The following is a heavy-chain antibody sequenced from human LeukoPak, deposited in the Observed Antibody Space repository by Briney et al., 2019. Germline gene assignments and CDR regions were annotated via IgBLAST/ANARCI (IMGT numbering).Heavy chain of an antibody. Sequence: SETLSLTCTVSGGSISSYYWSWIRQPPGKGLEWIGYIYYSGSTNYNPSLKSRVTISVDTSKNQFSLKLSSVTAADTAVYYYARDPSMADYYYYGMDVWGQGTTVTDSS. J-gene: IGHJ6*02. V-gene: IGHV4-59*01. CDR1: GGSISSYY. CDR3: ARDPSMADYYYYGMDV. CDR2: IYYSGST. D-gene: IGHD2/OR15-2a*01.